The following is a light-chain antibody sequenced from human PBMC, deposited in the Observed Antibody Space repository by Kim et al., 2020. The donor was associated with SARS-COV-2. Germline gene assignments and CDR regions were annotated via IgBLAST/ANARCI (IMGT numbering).Light chain of an antibody. CDR2: KAS. J-gene: IGKJ2*01. CDR1: QSISSG. V-gene: IGKV1-5*03. CDR3: KQYNSYYT. Sequence: DIQMTQSPSTLSASVGDRVTITCRASQSISSGLAWYQQKPGKAPKLLIYKASSLESGVPSRFSGSGSGTEFTLTISSLQPDDFATYYCKQYNSYYTFGQGTKLEI.